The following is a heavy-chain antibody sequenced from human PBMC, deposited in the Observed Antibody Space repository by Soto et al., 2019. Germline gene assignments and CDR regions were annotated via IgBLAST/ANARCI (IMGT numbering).Heavy chain of an antibody. CDR2: IIPIFGTA. V-gene: IGHV1-69*12. CDR1: GGTFSSYA. J-gene: IGHJ6*02. Sequence: QVQLVQSGAEVKKPGSSVKVSCKASGGTFSSYAISWVRQAPGQGLEWMGGIIPIFGTANYAQKFQGRVTITADESTSTDYMERSSLRSEDTAVYYCGYLPDYYYGMDVWGQGTTVTVSS. D-gene: IGHD2-15*01. CDR3: GYLPDYYYGMDV.